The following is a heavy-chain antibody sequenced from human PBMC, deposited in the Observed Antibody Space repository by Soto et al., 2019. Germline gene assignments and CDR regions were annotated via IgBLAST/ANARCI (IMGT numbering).Heavy chain of an antibody. CDR2: IWYDGSNK. CDR3: ARDYDFWSGYSLGLAY. Sequence: QVQLVESGGDVVQPGRSLRLSCAASGFTFSSYGMHWVRQAPGKGLEWVAVIWYDGSNKYYADSVKGRFTISRDNSKNTLYLQMNSLRAEDTAVYYCARDYDFWSGYSLGLAYWGQGTLVTVSS. J-gene: IGHJ4*02. D-gene: IGHD3-3*01. CDR1: GFTFSSYG. V-gene: IGHV3-33*01.